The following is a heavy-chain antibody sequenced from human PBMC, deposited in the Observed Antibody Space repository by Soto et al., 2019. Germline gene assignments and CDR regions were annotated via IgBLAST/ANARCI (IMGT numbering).Heavy chain of an antibody. V-gene: IGHV3-30*18. J-gene: IGHJ4*02. Sequence: GGSLRLSCAASGFTFSSYGMHWVRQAPGKGLEWVAVISYDGSNKYYADSVKGRFTISRDNSKNTLYLQMNSLRAEDTAVYYCAKGVLEPTLKTFDYWGQGTLVTVSS. D-gene: IGHD1-1*01. CDR2: ISYDGSNK. CDR3: AKGVLEPTLKTFDY. CDR1: GFTFSSYG.